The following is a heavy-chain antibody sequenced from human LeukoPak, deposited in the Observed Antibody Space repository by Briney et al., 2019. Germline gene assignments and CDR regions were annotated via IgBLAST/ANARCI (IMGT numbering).Heavy chain of an antibody. J-gene: IGHJ4*02. V-gene: IGHV3-53*01. CDR2: IYSGGST. D-gene: IGHD6-13*01. CDR1: GFTFSSYA. Sequence: PGGSLRLSCAASGFTFSSYAMSWVRQAPGKGLEWVSVIYSGGSTYYADSVKGRFTISRDNSKNTLYLQMNSLRAEDTAVYYCARVGGNIAAAGTFDYWGQGTLVTVSS. CDR3: ARVGGNIAAAGTFDY.